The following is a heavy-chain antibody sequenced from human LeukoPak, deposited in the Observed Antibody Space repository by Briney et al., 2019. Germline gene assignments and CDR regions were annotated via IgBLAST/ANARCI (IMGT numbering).Heavy chain of an antibody. V-gene: IGHV4-34*01. Sequence: SETLSLTCAVYGGSFSGYYWSWIRQPPGKGLEWIGEINHSGSTNYNPSLKSRVTISVDTSKNQFSLKLSSVTAADTAVYYCARVGYYDSSGYAHWGQGTLVTVSP. J-gene: IGHJ4*02. CDR2: INHSGST. CDR1: GGSFSGYY. CDR3: ARVGYYDSSGYAH. D-gene: IGHD3-22*01.